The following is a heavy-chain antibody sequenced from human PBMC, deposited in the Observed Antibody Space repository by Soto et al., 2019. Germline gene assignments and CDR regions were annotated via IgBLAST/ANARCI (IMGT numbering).Heavy chain of an antibody. D-gene: IGHD4-4*01. J-gene: IGHJ4*02. V-gene: IGHV3-30*04. CDR3: ARDRDSSYFPPPYYFDS. Sequence: LRLSCAASEFTFRSYTMHWVRQAPGKGLEWVATISYDGSKTYYADSVRGRFTISRDNSRSTLFLQVDSLRPEDTAVYSCARDRDSSYFPPPYYFDSWGQGTLVTVSS. CDR1: EFTFRSYT. CDR2: ISYDGSKT.